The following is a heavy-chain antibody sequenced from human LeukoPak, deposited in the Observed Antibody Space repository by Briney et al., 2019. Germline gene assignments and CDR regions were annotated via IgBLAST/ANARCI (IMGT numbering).Heavy chain of an antibody. V-gene: IGHV4-59*01. CDR2: IYYSGSI. D-gene: IGHD3-22*01. CDR3: ARENPSGYYNRPIDY. Sequence: SETLSLTCTVSGASISSYYWSWIRQPPGKGLEWVGDIYYSGSIKYNPSLKSRVTMSVDTSKNQFSLKLSSVTAADTAIYYCARENPSGYYNRPIDYWGQGTLVTVSS. CDR1: GASISSYY. J-gene: IGHJ4*02.